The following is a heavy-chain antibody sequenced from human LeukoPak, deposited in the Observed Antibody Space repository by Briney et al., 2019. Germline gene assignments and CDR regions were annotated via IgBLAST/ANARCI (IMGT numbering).Heavy chain of an antibody. CDR1: GFTFSSYS. CDR3: VRVPGRVQYSSSWYVDY. J-gene: IGHJ4*02. D-gene: IGHD6-13*01. CDR2: ISSSSSYI. Sequence: PGGSLRLSCAASGFTFSSYSMNWVRQAPGKGLEWVSSISSSSSYIYYADSVKGRFTISRDNAKNSLYLQMNSLRAEDTAVYYCVRVPGRVQYSSSWYVDYWGQGTLVTVSS. V-gene: IGHV3-21*01.